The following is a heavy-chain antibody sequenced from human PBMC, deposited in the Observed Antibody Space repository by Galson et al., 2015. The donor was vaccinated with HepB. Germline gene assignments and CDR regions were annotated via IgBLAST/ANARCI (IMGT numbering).Heavy chain of an antibody. J-gene: IGHJ6*02. D-gene: IGHD1-7*01. Sequence: APGKGLEWVSSISSSSSYIYYADSVKGRFTISRDNAKNSLYLQMNSLRAEDTAVYYCAAQTRDYYYYYGMDVWGQGTTVTVSS. CDR3: AAQTRDYYYYYGMDV. CDR2: ISSSSSYI. V-gene: IGHV3-21*01.